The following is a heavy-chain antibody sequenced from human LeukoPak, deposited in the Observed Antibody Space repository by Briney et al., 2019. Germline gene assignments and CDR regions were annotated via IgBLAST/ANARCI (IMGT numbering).Heavy chain of an antibody. D-gene: IGHD2-2*01. CDR1: AFTFSSYW. CDR2: ISSSGSPI. J-gene: IGHJ4*02. Sequence: GGSLRLSCAASAFTFSSYWMSWVRQAPGKGLEWVSYISSSGSPINYADSVKGRFTISRDNAKNSLYLQMNSLRAEDTAVYYCARGVRPVAMRNYFDYWGQGTLVTVSS. V-gene: IGHV3-48*04. CDR3: ARGVRPVAMRNYFDY.